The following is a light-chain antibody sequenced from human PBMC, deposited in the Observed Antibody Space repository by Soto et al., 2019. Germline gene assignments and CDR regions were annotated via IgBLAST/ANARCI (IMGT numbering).Light chain of an antibody. CDR2: GAS. V-gene: IGKV3-20*01. CDR3: QQYGSSRT. CDR1: QSVDSNY. J-gene: IGKJ1*01. Sequence: EIVLTQSPGTLSLSPGERATLSCSASQSVDSNYLAWYQQKPGQAPRLLIYGASSRATGIPDRFSGSGSGTDFTLTISRLEPEDFTLYYCQQYGSSRTFGQGTKVEIK.